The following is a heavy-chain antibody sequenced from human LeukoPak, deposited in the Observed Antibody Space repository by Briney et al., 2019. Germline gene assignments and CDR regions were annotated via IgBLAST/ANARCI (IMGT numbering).Heavy chain of an antibody. CDR1: GYTFNTFP. V-gene: IGHV7-4-1*02. Sequence: ASVKVSRKASGYTFNTFPMNWVRQAPGQGLEWMGWINTNTGSPTYAQAFTGRFVFSLDTSVSTAYLQISSLKAEDTAVYYCAREWFGELKMRHNWFYPWGQGTLVTVSS. D-gene: IGHD3-10*01. J-gene: IGHJ5*02. CDR3: AREWFGELKMRHNWFYP. CDR2: INTNTGSP.